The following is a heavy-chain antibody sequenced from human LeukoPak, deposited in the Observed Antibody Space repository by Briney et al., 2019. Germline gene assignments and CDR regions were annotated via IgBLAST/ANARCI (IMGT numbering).Heavy chain of an antibody. D-gene: IGHD3-3*01. Sequence: PSETLSLTCAVYGGSFSGYYWSWIRQPPGKGLEWIGEINHSGSTNYNPSLKSRVTISVDTSKNQFSLKLSSVTAADTAVYYCARHLRNFWSGYYTFDYWGQGTLVTVSS. CDR3: ARHLRNFWSGYYTFDY. CDR1: GGSFSGYY. V-gene: IGHV4-34*01. J-gene: IGHJ4*02. CDR2: INHSGST.